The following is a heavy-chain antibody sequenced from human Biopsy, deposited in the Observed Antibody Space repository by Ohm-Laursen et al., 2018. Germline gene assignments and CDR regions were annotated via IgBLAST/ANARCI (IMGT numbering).Heavy chain of an antibody. CDR1: GGTFSNYG. CDR2: NIPILGTG. J-gene: IGHJ1*01. CDR3: ATKLTGYFHH. Sequence: EASVKVSCKAPGGTFSNYGVNWMRQAPGQGLEWLGGNIPILGTGNYAQKFQDRVTVAADTSTSTATMELRSLRSDDTAVYYCATKLTGYFHHWGQGTLVIVSS. D-gene: IGHD3-9*01. V-gene: IGHV1-69*06.